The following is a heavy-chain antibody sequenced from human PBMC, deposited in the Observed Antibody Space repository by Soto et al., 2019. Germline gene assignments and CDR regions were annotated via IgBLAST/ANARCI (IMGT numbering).Heavy chain of an antibody. J-gene: IGHJ3*02. CDR1: GGSFSGYY. D-gene: IGHD2-15*01. Sequence: QVQLQQWGAGLLKPSETLSLTCAVYGGSFSGYYWSWIRQPPGKGLEWIGEINHSGSTNYNPSLKSRVTISVDTSKNQFSLKLSSVTAADTAVYYCARGEGYCSGGSCYSVAFDIWGQGTMVTVSS. CDR2: INHSGST. V-gene: IGHV4-34*01. CDR3: ARGEGYCSGGSCYSVAFDI.